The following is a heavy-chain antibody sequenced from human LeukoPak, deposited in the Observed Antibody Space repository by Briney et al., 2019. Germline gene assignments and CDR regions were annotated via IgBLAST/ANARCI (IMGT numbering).Heavy chain of an antibody. CDR2: IRSDGIYT. CDR1: GFIVSNYW. CDR3: VRVGGAMYGDSTPFDY. D-gene: IGHD4-17*01. J-gene: IGHJ4*02. V-gene: IGHV3-74*01. Sequence: GGCPRLSCAASGFIVSNYWMHWVRQAPGQGLVWVSLIRSDGIYTNYADSVKGRFTISRDNAKNTLYLQMNSLRAEDTAVYYCVRVGGAMYGDSTPFDYWGQGTLVAVSS.